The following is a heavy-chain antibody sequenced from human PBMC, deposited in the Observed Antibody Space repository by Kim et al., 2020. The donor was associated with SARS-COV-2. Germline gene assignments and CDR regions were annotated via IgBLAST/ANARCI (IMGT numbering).Heavy chain of an antibody. CDR2: ISWNSGSI. CDR1: GFTFDDYA. J-gene: IGHJ6*02. Sequence: GGSLRLSCAASGFTFDDYAMHWVRQPPGKGLEWVSGISWNSGSIGYADSVKGRFTISRDNAKNSLYLQMNSLRAEDTALYYCAKCSDYNYYYGMDVWGQGTTVTVSS. CDR3: AKCSDYNYYYGMDV. V-gene: IGHV3-9*01. D-gene: IGHD3-10*02.